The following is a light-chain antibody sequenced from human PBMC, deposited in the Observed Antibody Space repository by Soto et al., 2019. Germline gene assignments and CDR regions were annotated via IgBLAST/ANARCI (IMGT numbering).Light chain of an antibody. V-gene: IGKV3-15*01. CDR1: QSVSSN. CDR2: GAS. CDR3: QQYNNWPPHMYT. Sequence: EIVMTQSPATLSVSPGERATLSCRASQSVSSNLAWYQQKPGQAPRLLIYGASTRATGIPARFSGSGSGTEFTLTLSSLQSEDFAVYYCQQYNNWPPHMYTFGQGTKLEIK. J-gene: IGKJ2*01.